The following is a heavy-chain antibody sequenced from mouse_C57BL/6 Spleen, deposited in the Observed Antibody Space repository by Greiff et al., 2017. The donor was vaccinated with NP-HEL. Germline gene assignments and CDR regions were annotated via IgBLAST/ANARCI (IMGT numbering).Heavy chain of an antibody. J-gene: IGHJ3*01. CDR1: GFSLSTSGMG. CDR3: ARDYGSSYGFAY. Sequence: QVTLKECGPGILQSSQTLSLTCSFSGFSLSTSGMGVSWIRQPSGKGLEWLAHIYWDDDKRYNPSLKSRLTISKDTSRNQVFLTITSVDTADTATYYCARDYGSSYGFAYWGQGTLVTVSA. D-gene: IGHD1-1*01. V-gene: IGHV8-12*01. CDR2: IYWDDDK.